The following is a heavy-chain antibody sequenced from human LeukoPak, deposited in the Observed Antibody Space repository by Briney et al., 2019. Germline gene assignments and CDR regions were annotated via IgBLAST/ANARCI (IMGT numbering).Heavy chain of an antibody. V-gene: IGHV4-39*01. D-gene: IGHD3-10*01. CDR2: VYYSGSS. Sequence: PSETLSLTCTVSGVSISSSNYYWVWMRQPPGKGLEWIGSVYYSGSSQYNPSLKSRVTISVDTFNNQFSLKLSSVAAADTAVYFCARRTRGGGEPYYYYYMDVWGKGCTVTVSS. J-gene: IGHJ6*03. CDR1: GVSISSSNYY. CDR3: ARRTRGGGEPYYYYYMDV.